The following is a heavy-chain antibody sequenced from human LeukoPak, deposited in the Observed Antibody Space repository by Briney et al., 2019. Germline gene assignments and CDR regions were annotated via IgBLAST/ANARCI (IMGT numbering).Heavy chain of an antibody. J-gene: IGHJ5*02. D-gene: IGHD6-6*01. CDR3: ARGSSNIAARNNCFDP. V-gene: IGHV3-21*01. Sequence: GGSLRLSCAASGFTFSRSDMNWVRQAPGKGLEWVSSISSSSSYIYYTDSLKGRFTISRDNAKHSLYLQMNSLRAEDTAVYYCARGSSNIAARNNCFDPWGQGTLVTVSS. CDR2: ISSSSSYI. CDR1: GFTFSRSD.